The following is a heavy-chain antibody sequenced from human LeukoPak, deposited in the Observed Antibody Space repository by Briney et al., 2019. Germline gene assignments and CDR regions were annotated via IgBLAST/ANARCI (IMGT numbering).Heavy chain of an antibody. Sequence: PGGSLRLSCAASGFTFSSYWMHWVRQAPGKGLMWVSRINSDGSTTSYADSVKGRFTISRDNANNTLYLQMNSLRVEDTAVYYCTRINYGWGQGTLVTVSS. J-gene: IGHJ4*02. CDR1: GFTFSSYW. V-gene: IGHV3-74*01. CDR2: INSDGSTT. D-gene: IGHD3-16*01. CDR3: TRINYG.